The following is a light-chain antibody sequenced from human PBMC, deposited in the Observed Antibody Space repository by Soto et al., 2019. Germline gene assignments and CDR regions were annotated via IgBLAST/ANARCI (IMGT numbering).Light chain of an antibody. CDR3: QQYYSYLWT. V-gene: IGKV1-8*01. J-gene: IGKJ1*01. CDR1: QGISSY. CDR2: AAS. Sequence: AIRMTQSPSSFSASTGDRVTITCRASQGISSYLAWCQQKPGKAPKLLIYAASTLQSGVPSRFSGSGSGTDFTLTISCLQSEDFATYYCQQYYSYLWTFGQGTKVEIK.